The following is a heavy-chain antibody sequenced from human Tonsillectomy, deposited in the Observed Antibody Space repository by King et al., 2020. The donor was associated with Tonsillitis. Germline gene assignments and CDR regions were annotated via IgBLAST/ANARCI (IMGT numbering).Heavy chain of an antibody. CDR1: GFTFSSYA. CDR2: ISYDGSNK. D-gene: IGHD2/OR15-2a*01. CDR3: ARDTDQIDYYFDY. Sequence: VQLVESGGGVVQPGRSLRLSCAASGFTFSSYAMHWVRQAPGKGLEWVAVISYDGSNKYYADSVKGRFTISRDNSKNTLYLQMNSPRAEDTAVYYCARDTDQIDYYFDYWGQGTLVTVSS. J-gene: IGHJ4*02. V-gene: IGHV3-30*04.